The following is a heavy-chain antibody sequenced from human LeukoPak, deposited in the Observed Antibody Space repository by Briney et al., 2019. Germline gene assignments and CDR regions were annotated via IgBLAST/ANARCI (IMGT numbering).Heavy chain of an antibody. D-gene: IGHD3-10*01. Sequence: PGGSLRLSRAASGFTVSSNYMSWVRQAPGKGLGWVSVIYSGGSTYYADSVKGRFTISRDNSKNTLYLQMNSLRAEDTAVYYCARDLPLMVRGVIITYYYGMDVWGQGTTVTVSS. V-gene: IGHV3-66*01. CDR2: IYSGGST. J-gene: IGHJ6*02. CDR1: GFTVSSNY. CDR3: ARDLPLMVRGVIITYYYGMDV.